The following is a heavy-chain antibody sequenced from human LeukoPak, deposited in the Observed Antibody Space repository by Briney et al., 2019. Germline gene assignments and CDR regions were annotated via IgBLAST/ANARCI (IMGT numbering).Heavy chain of an antibody. Sequence: GGSLRLSCAASGFTFSSYWMSWVRQAPGKGLEWVAIIKQDGSEKYCVDSVKGRFTISRDNAKNSLYLQMNSLRAEDTAVYYCARSPFLGSHYMDVWGKGTTVTVSS. V-gene: IGHV3-7*01. J-gene: IGHJ6*03. D-gene: IGHD2/OR15-2a*01. CDR1: GFTFSSYW. CDR3: ARSPFLGSHYMDV. CDR2: IKQDGSEK.